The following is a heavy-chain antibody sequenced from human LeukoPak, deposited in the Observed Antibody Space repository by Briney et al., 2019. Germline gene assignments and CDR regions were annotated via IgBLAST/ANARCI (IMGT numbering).Heavy chain of an antibody. J-gene: IGHJ4*02. Sequence: GGSLRLSCAASGFTFSSYSMNWVRQAPGKGLEWVSSISSSSSYIYYADSVKGRFTISRDNAKNSLYLQMNSLRAEDTAVYYCARVPYDSGTYDYWGQGTLVTVSS. V-gene: IGHV3-21*01. CDR3: ARVPYDSGTYDY. CDR1: GFTFSSYS. D-gene: IGHD3-16*01. CDR2: ISSSSSYI.